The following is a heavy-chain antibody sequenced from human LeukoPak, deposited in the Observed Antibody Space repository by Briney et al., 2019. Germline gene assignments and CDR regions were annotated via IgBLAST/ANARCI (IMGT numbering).Heavy chain of an antibody. D-gene: IGHD6-6*01. V-gene: IGHV1-24*01. J-gene: IGHJ4*02. Sequence: ASVKVSCKVSGYTFTELSMHWVRQAPGKGLEWMGGFDPEDGETIYAQKFQGRVTMTKDTSTNTAYMELSSLRSEDTAVYYCAQPSWDSSSSGFDYWGQGTLVTVSS. CDR2: FDPEDGET. CDR1: GYTFTELS. CDR3: AQPSWDSSSSGFDY.